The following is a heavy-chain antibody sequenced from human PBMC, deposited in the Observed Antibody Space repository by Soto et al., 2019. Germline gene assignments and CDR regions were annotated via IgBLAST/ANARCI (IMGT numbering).Heavy chain of an antibody. CDR3: AKDRGYCTGGTCALFDY. Sequence: GGSLRLSCAASGFTFSNYAVTWVRQAPGKGLEWVSTISGSGGSTYYADSVKGRFTISRDNSKNTLYLQMNSLRTEDTSVYYCAKDRGYCTGGTCALFDYWAQGTLVTVSS. V-gene: IGHV3-23*01. CDR1: GFTFSNYA. J-gene: IGHJ4*02. D-gene: IGHD2-15*01. CDR2: ISGSGGST.